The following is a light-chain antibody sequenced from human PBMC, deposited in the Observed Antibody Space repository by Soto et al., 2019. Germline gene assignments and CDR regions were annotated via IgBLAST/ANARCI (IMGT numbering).Light chain of an antibody. CDR3: ASYAGGNKV. V-gene: IGLV2-8*01. CDR2: EVT. Sequence: QSVLPQPPSASGSPGQSVTISCTGTSTDVGGYNFVSWYQQHPGKAPKLMIYEVTKRPSGVPDRFSGSKSGNTASLTVSGLLPEDEADYYCASYAGGNKVFGTGTKLTVL. CDR1: STDVGGYNF. J-gene: IGLJ1*01.